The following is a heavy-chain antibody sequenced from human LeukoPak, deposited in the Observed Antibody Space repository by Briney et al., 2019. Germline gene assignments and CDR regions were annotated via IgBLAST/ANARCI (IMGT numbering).Heavy chain of an antibody. CDR1: GLTFSTSG. J-gene: IGHJ4*02. D-gene: IGHD3-22*01. CDR3: VSGSDTSGYYFY. CDR2: IWSDGSEK. Sequence: GGSLRLSCAAAGLTFSTSGMNLVRQAPGKGLEWVAVIWSDGSEKRYADSVKGRFTISRDNSKSTLYLQMNSLRAEDTAVYYCVSGSDTSGYYFYWGQGTLVTVSS. V-gene: IGHV3-33*03.